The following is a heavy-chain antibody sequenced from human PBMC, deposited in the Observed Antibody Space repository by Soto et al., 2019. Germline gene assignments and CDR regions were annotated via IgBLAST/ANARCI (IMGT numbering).Heavy chain of an antibody. J-gene: IGHJ4*02. CDR2: IYYSGST. CDR1: GGSISSYY. CDR3: ARVGRSEYYFDY. V-gene: IGHV4-59*01. Sequence: SETLSLTCTVSGGSISSYYWSWIRQPPGKGLEWIGYIYYSGSTNYNPSLKSRVTISVDTSKNQFSLKLSSVTAADTAVDYCARVGRSEYYFDYWGQGTLVTVSS.